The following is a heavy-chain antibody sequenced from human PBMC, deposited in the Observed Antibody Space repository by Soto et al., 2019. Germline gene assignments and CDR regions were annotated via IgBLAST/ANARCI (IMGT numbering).Heavy chain of an antibody. Sequence: EMQLLESGGGLVQPGGSLRLSCAASGFTFSSFAMSWVRQAPGKGLDWVSAISGSGGSTYSADSVKGRFTISRDNSKNTLYLQRSRRSAEATAVYYCARGCSACKGPPPDFWGHGSVVTVAS. D-gene: IGHD2-15*01. CDR2: ISGSGGST. V-gene: IGHV3-23*01. CDR3: ARGCSACKGPPPDF. J-gene: IGHJ4*01. CDR1: GFTFSSFA.